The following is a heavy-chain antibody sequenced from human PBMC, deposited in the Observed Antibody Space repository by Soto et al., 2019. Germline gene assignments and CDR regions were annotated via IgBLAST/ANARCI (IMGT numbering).Heavy chain of an antibody. CDR3: ARPLEPMVTSYFYYVMDV. CDR1: GYRFTSYW. Sequence: PGESLKVSWRGSGYRFTSYWIGWVRQMPGKGLEWMGIIYPGDSDTRYSPSFQGQVTISADKSISTAYLQWSSLKASGTAIYYCARPLEPMVTSYFYYVMDVWGQGTTVTVSS. V-gene: IGHV5-51*01. J-gene: IGHJ6*02. CDR2: IYPGDSDT. D-gene: IGHD5-18*01.